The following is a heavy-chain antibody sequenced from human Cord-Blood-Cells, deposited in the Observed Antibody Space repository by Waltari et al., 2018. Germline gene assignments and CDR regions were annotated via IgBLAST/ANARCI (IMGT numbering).Heavy chain of an antibody. Sequence: QLQLQESGPGLVKPSETLSLTCTVSGGSISSSSYYWGWIRQPPGKGLEWIGSIYYSGSTYYNPSLKSRVAISVDTSKNQFSLELSSVTAADTAVYYWARSRNFDYWGQGTLVTVSS. D-gene: IGHD6-6*01. CDR2: IYYSGST. CDR3: ARSRNFDY. J-gene: IGHJ4*02. V-gene: IGHV4-39*01. CDR1: GGSISSSSYY.